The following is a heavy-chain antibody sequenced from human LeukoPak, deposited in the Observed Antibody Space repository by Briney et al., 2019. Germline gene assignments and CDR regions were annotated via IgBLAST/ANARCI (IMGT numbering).Heavy chain of an antibody. V-gene: IGHV3-7*01. D-gene: IGHD6-19*01. J-gene: IGHJ4*02. Sequence: GGSLRLSCAASGFTFSSYWMNWARQAPGKGLEWVANIKKDGSDKNYLGSVKGRFTISRDNAKNSLYVQMSSLRVEDTAVYYCVAGSGWRFDYWGQRTLVTVSS. CDR1: GFTFSSYW. CDR2: IKKDGSDK. CDR3: VAGSGWRFDY.